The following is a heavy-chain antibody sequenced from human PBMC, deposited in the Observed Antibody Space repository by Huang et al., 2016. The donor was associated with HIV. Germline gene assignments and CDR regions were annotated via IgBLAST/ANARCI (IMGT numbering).Heavy chain of an antibody. CDR2: IYYNGTT. CDR1: GGSISGSSYY. CDR3: ANFIQYYDFPKLMDV. Sequence: QLQLQESGPGLVKPSETLSLTCSVSGGSISGSSYYWGWIRQPPGKGLEWIRIIYYNGTTYNNPSLKRRATISVDTSKNQFTLKLNSVTAADTAVYYGANFIQYYDFPKLMDVWGQGTTVTVSS. V-gene: IGHV4-39*01. J-gene: IGHJ6*02. D-gene: IGHD3-3*01.